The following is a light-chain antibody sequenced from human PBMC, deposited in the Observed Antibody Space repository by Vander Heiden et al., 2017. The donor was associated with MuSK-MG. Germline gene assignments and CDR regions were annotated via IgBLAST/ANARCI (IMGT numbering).Light chain of an antibody. V-gene: IGLV8-61*01. CDR2: STN. Sequence: TVVTQEPSVSVSPGGTVTLTCGLNSGSVSSSSYPSWYQQTPGLAPRTLISSTNSRSSGVPDRFSGSILGSKAALTITGAQADDESFYYCVLYLGGGAWMFGGGTRLTVL. CDR1: SGSVSSSSY. CDR3: VLYLGGGAWM. J-gene: IGLJ3*02.